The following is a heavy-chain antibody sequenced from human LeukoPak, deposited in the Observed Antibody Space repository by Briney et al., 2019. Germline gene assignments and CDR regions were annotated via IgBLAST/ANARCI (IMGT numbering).Heavy chain of an antibody. CDR2: INWNGGST. D-gene: IGHD6-19*01. J-gene: IGHJ3*02. CDR3: ARGHWFRVAGHGGAFDI. V-gene: IGHV3-20*04. Sequence: RSGGSLRLSCAASGFTFDDYGMSWVRQAPGKGLEWVSGINWNGGSTGYADSVKGRFTISRDNAKNSLYLQMNSLRAEDTALYYCARGHWFRVAGHGGAFDIWGQGTMVTVSS. CDR1: GFTFDDYG.